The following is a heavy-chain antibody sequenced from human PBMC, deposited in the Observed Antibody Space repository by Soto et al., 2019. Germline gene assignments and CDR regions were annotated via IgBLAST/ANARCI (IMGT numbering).Heavy chain of an antibody. CDR2: INSDGSST. J-gene: IGHJ6*04. CDR1: GFTFSSYW. D-gene: IGHD3-10*01. CDR3: ASGAIWFGELYADV. Sequence: EVQLVESGGGLVQPGGSLRLSCAASGFTFSSYWMHWVRQAPGKGLVWVSRINSDGSSTSYADSVKGRFTISRDNAKNTLYLQMNSLRAEDTAVYYCASGAIWFGELYADVWGKGTTVTVSS. V-gene: IGHV3-74*01.